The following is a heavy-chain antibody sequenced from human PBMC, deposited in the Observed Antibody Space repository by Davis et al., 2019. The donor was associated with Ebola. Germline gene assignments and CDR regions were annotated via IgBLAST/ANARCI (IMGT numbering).Heavy chain of an antibody. CDR2: INPSGGST. CDR3: ASPSGEELTMIVS. V-gene: IGHV1-46*01. Sequence: ASVKVSCKASGYTFTSYYMHWVRQAPGQGLEWMGIINPSGGSTSYAQKFQGRVTMTRDTSTSTVYMELSSLRSEDTAVYYCASPSGEELTMIVSWGQGTLVTVSS. D-gene: IGHD3-22*01. CDR1: GYTFTSYY. J-gene: IGHJ4*02.